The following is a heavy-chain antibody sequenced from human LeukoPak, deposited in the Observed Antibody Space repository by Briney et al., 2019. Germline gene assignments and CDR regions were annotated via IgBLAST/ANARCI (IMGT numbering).Heavy chain of an antibody. Sequence: GGSLRLSCAASGFTFSSYGMHWVRQAPGKGLEWVAVISYDGSNKYYADSVKGRFTISRDNSKNTLYLQMNSLRAEDTAVYYCAKDLAAAGTCLDYWGQGTLVTVSS. J-gene: IGHJ4*02. CDR3: AKDLAAAGTCLDY. D-gene: IGHD6-13*01. V-gene: IGHV3-30*18. CDR2: ISYDGSNK. CDR1: GFTFSSYG.